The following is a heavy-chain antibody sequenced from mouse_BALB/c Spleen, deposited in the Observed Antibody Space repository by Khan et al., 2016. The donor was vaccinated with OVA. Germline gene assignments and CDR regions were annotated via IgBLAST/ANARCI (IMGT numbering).Heavy chain of an antibody. CDR1: GYSITSDYA. Sequence: EVKHQESGPGLVKPSQSLSLTCTVTGYSITSDYAWNWIRQFPGNKLEWMGYISSTGSTSYNPSLKSRISITRDTSKNQFFLHLNSVTTEDTATYYCARSLYYSDSYAMDYWGQGTSVTVSS. J-gene: IGHJ4*01. V-gene: IGHV3-2*02. D-gene: IGHD2-13*01. CDR2: ISSTGST. CDR3: ARSLYYSDSYAMDY.